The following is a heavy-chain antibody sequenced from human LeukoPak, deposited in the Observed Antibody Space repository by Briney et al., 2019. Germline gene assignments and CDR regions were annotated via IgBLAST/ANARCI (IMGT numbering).Heavy chain of an antibody. CDR3: ATVGDNGGYYPFDC. J-gene: IGHJ4*02. V-gene: IGHV4-39*01. D-gene: IGHD4-17*01. CDR2: IYYSGNT. Sequence: NASETLSLTCTVSGGPISRNNFFWGWIRQPPGKGLEWIGSIYYSGNTYYNPSLKSRLTIAVDTSRNQFSLKMSSVTAADTAVYYCATVGDNGGYYPFDCWGQGTLVTVSS. CDR1: GGPISRNNFF.